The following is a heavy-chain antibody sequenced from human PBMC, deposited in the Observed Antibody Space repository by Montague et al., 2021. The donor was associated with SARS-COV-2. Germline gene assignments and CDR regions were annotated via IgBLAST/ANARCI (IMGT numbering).Heavy chain of an antibody. Sequence: TLSLTCIVSGGSVSSGSYYWSWIRQPPGKGLEWIGYFYYSGSTNYNPSLKSRVTISVDTSKNQFSLKLSSVTAADTAVYYCARDPWRITIFGVVTRYGMDVWGQGTTVTVSS. D-gene: IGHD3-3*01. V-gene: IGHV4-61*01. CDR1: GGSVSSGSYY. CDR3: ARDPWRITIFGVVTRYGMDV. J-gene: IGHJ6*02. CDR2: FYYSGST.